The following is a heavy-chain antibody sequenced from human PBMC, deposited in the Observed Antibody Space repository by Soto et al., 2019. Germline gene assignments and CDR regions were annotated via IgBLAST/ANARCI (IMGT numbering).Heavy chain of an antibody. Sequence: QVQLQESGPRLVKPSETLSLTCTVSGGSLNNYYWSWIRQPAGKGLEWIGRIYTVGSTNYNPSLKSRVTMSIGTSKNQFSLRLTSVTAADTAVYYCARSPLTHSYAQFDSWGQGSLVTVSS. V-gene: IGHV4-4*07. J-gene: IGHJ4*02. CDR2: IYTVGST. CDR3: ARSPLTHSYAQFDS. CDR1: GGSLNNYY. D-gene: IGHD3-16*01.